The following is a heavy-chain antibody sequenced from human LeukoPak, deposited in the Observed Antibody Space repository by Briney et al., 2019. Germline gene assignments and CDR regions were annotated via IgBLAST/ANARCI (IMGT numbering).Heavy chain of an antibody. J-gene: IGHJ4*02. V-gene: IGHV1-2*02. CDR3: ARDRRYSGYDYYY. Sequence: ASVKVSCKASGYTFTGYCMHWVLQAPGQGLEWMGWINPNSGGTNYAQKFQGRVTMTRDTSISTAYMELSRLRPDDTAAYYCARDRRYSGYDYYYWGQGTLVTVSS. CDR2: INPNSGGT. D-gene: IGHD5-12*01. CDR1: GYTFTGYC.